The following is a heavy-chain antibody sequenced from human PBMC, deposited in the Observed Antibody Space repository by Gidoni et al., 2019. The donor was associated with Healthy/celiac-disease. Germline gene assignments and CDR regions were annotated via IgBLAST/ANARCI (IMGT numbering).Heavy chain of an antibody. V-gene: IGHV3-9*01. Sequence: EVQLVESGGGLVQPGRSLRLSCAASGFTFDDYAMHWVRQAPGKGLEWVSGISWNSGSIGYADSVKGRFTISRDNAKNSLYLQMNSLRAEDTALYYCANLRGDIWGSYRGSDYWGQGTLVTVSS. D-gene: IGHD3-16*02. CDR3: ANLRGDIWGSYRGSDY. J-gene: IGHJ4*02. CDR2: ISWNSGSI. CDR1: GFTFDDYA.